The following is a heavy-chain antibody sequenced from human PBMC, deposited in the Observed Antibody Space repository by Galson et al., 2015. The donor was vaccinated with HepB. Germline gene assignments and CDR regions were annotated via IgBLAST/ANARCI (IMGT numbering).Heavy chain of an antibody. J-gene: IGHJ6*03. CDR2: ISYDGSNK. V-gene: IGHV3-30*03. CDR3: ASSGSPYYYYYYMDV. CDR1: GFTFSSYG. Sequence: LRLSCAASGFTFSSYGMHWVRQAPGKGLEWVAVISYDGSNKYYADSVKGRFTISRDNSRNTLYLQMNSLRAEDTAVYYCASSGSPYYYYYYMDVWGKGTTVTVSS. D-gene: IGHD1-26*01.